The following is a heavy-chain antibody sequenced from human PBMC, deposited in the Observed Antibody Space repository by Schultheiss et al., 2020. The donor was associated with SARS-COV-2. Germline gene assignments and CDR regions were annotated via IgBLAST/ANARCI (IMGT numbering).Heavy chain of an antibody. D-gene: IGHD1-26*01. CDR1: GFTFSSYA. CDR3: ARSSPLESGPIDY. CDR2: INHSGST. J-gene: IGHJ4*02. V-gene: IGHV4-34*01. Sequence: GSLRLSCAASGFTFSSYAMSWVRQAPGKGLEWIGEINHSGSTNYNPSLKSRVTISVDTSKNQFSLKLSSVTAADTAVYYCARSSPLESGPIDYWGQGTLVTVSS.